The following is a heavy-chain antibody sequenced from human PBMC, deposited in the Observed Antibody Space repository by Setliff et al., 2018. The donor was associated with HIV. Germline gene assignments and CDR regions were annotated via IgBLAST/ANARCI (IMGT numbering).Heavy chain of an antibody. D-gene: IGHD2-21*02. J-gene: IGHJ4*02. V-gene: IGHV4-4*09. CDR1: GDTDFY. Sequence: ETLSLTCTVSGDTDFYWNWIRQPPGKGLEWIGYIHASGKTNYNPSLKSRVTLALDTSEMHFSLHLTSVTAADTAVYYCATLDPSGGNFLAYWGQGTLVTVSS. CDR2: IHASGKT. CDR3: ATLDPSGGNFLAY.